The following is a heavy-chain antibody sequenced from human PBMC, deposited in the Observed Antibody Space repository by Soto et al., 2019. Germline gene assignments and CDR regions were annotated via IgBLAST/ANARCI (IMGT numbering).Heavy chain of an antibody. CDR3: ALGPLSGYYYGMDV. V-gene: IGHV1-46*01. CDR2: INPSGGST. Sequence: ASVKVSCKASGYTFTSYYMHWVRQAPGQGLEWMGIINPSGGSTSYAQKFQGRVTITADESTSTAYMELSSLRSEDTAVYYCALGPLSGYYYGMDVWGQGTTVTVSS. J-gene: IGHJ6*02. CDR1: GYTFTSYY.